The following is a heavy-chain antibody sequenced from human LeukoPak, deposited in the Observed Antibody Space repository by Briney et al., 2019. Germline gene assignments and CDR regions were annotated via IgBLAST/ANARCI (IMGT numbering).Heavy chain of an antibody. V-gene: IGHV4-34*01. Sequence: PSETLSLTCAVYGGSFSGYYWSWIRQPPGKGLEWIGEINHSGSTNYNPSLKSRVTISVDTSKNQFSLKLSSVTAADTAVYYCARGRDYYDIDWGQGTLVTVSS. D-gene: IGHD3-22*01. CDR1: GGSFSGYY. CDR3: ARGRDYYDID. CDR2: INHSGST. J-gene: IGHJ4*02.